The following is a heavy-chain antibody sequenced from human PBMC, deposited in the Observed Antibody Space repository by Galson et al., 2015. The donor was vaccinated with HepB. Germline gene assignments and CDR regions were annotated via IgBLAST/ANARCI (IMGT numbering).Heavy chain of an antibody. D-gene: IGHD1-26*01. CDR2: TDPDGTTI. Sequence: SLRLSCAASGFMFSTYWMQWVRQAPGKGLVWVSLTDPDGTTIDYADSVRGRFSISRDNAKNTMSLQMNSLRVEDMGVYYCVRDSGTYPGYYDFWGQGTLVTVSS. J-gene: IGHJ4*02. CDR1: GFMFSTYW. V-gene: IGHV3-74*01. CDR3: VRDSGTYPGYYDF.